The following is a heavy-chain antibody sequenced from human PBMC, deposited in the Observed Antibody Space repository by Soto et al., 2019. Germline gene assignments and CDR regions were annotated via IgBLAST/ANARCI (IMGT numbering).Heavy chain of an antibody. CDR3: SRENLWGPGRDPPSD. J-gene: IGHJ4*02. Sequence: GGSLRLSCTTSGFTFGDYAVSWFRQAPGKGLEWVGFIRSKAYTGTTEYAASVKGRFTISRDDSKSIAYLQMNSLKTEDTAVYYCSRENLWGPGRDPPSDWGQGTLVTVSS. CDR1: GFTFGDYA. D-gene: IGHD3-10*01. CDR2: IRSKAYTGTT. V-gene: IGHV3-49*03.